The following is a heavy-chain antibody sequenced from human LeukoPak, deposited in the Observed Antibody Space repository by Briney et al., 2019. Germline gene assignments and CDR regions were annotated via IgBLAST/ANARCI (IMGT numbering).Heavy chain of an antibody. CDR2: ISAYNGNT. CDR1: GYTFTGYY. V-gene: IGHV1-18*04. CDR3: ARDRRRFGELLYVHNWFDP. Sequence: ASVKVSCKASGYTFTGYYMHWVRQAPGQGLEWMGWISAYNGNTNYAQKLQGRVTMTTDTSTSTAYMELRSLRSDDTAVYYCARDRRRFGELLYVHNWFDPWGQGTLVTVSS. D-gene: IGHD3-10*01. J-gene: IGHJ5*02.